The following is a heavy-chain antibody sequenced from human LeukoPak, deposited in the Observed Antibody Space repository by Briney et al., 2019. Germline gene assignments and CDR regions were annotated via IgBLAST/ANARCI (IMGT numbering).Heavy chain of an antibody. CDR1: GGSISSSSYY. Sequence: SETLSLTCTVSGGSISSSSYYWGWIRQPPGKGLEWIGSIYYSGSTYYNPSLKSRVTISVDTSKNQFSLKLSSVTAADTAVYYCAKDDVVVVAATAAFDIWGQGTMVTVSS. CDR2: IYYSGST. CDR3: AKDDVVVVAATAAFDI. J-gene: IGHJ3*02. V-gene: IGHV4-39*07. D-gene: IGHD2-15*01.